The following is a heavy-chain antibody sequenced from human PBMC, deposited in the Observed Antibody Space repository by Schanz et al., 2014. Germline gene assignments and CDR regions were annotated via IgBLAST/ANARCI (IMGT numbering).Heavy chain of an antibody. CDR3: ARDDKRYFDWLSAFDL. D-gene: IGHD3-9*01. CDR1: GFTFNGHA. J-gene: IGHJ3*01. Sequence: QVQLVESGGGVVQPGGSLRLSCESSGFTFNGHAMHWVRQAPGKGLEWVAVTSYDGSQKYYTDSVKGRFTVSRDNSKNTLYPQLSSLRAEDTAVYYCARDDKRYFDWLSAFDLWGQGTMVAVSS. CDR2: TSYDGSQK. V-gene: IGHV3-30*04.